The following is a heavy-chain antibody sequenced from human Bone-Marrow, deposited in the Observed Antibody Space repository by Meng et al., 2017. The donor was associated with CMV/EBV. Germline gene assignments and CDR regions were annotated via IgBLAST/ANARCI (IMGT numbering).Heavy chain of an antibody. V-gene: IGHV4-4*07. CDR2: IYTSGST. J-gene: IGHJ6*02. Sequence: SETLSLTCTVSGGSISSYYWSWIRQPAGKGLEWIGRIYTSGSTNYNPSLKSRVTMSVDTSKNQFSLKLSSVTAADTAVYYCARDRPAPYLEWLLSHYYYGMDVWGQGTTVTVSS. D-gene: IGHD3-3*01. CDR3: ARDRPAPYLEWLLSHYYYGMDV. CDR1: GGSISSYY.